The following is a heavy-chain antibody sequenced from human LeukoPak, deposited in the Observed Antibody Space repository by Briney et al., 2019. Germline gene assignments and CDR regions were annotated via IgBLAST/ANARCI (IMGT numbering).Heavy chain of an antibody. CDR3: AISRRDGYNFGFDY. CDR2: IIPIFGTA. J-gene: IGHJ4*02. CDR1: GYTFSDYY. D-gene: IGHD5-24*01. V-gene: IGHV1-69*13. Sequence: SVKVSCKASGYTFSDYYMHWVRQAPGQGLEWMGGIIPIFGTANYAQKFQGRVTITADESTSTAYMELSSLRSEDTAVYYCAISRRDGYNFGFDYWGQGTLVTVSS.